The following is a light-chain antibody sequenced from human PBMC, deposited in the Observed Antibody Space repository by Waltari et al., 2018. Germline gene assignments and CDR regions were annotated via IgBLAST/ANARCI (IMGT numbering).Light chain of an antibody. J-gene: IGLJ3*02. CDR2: YDS. V-gene: IGLV3-21*04. CDR1: NIGRKS. CDR3: QVWDYVQGV. Sequence: SYVLTQPPSVSVAPGKTARITCGGNNIGRKSVHWYQQKAGQAPVLVIHYDSDRPTGSPGRCSGSTSGNTATLTISRVEAGDEADYFCQVWDYVQGVFGGGTKLTVL.